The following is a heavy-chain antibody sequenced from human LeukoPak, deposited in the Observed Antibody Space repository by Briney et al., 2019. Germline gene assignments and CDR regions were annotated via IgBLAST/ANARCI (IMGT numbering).Heavy chain of an antibody. V-gene: IGHV3-7*01. CDR3: ARVGTTSWYY. Sequence: PGGSLRLSCAASGFRFSDFAMTWVRQAPGKGLEWVANIKHDGSEKYYVDAVKGRFTISRDNAKNSLYLQMDSLRGEDTAVYYCARVGTTSWYYWGQGTLVTVSS. CDR2: IKHDGSEK. CDR1: GFRFSDFA. D-gene: IGHD2-2*01. J-gene: IGHJ4*02.